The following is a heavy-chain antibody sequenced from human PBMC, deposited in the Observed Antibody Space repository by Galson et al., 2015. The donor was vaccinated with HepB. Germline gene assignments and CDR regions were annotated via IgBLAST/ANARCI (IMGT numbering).Heavy chain of an antibody. Sequence: SETLSLTCTVSGGSIRTYYWSWIRQPPGKGLEWIGYIYYSGSTNYNPSLKSRVTISVDTSKKQFSLKLSSVTAADTAVYYCARDRVDYGDHSLDYWGQGTLVNVSS. CDR3: ARDRVDYGDHSLDY. D-gene: IGHD4-17*01. CDR1: GGSIRTYY. J-gene: IGHJ4*02. CDR2: IYYSGST. V-gene: IGHV4-59*01.